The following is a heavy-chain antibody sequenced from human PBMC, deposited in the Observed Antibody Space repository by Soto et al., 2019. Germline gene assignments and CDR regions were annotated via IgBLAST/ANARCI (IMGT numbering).Heavy chain of an antibody. CDR2: IIPIFGTA. V-gene: IGHV1-69*13. Sequence: GASVKVSCKASGGTFSSYAISWVRQAPGQGLGWMGGIIPIFGTANYAQKFQGRVTITADESTSTAYMELSSLRSEDTAVYYCAREARIVAVPAARNYYYYGMDVWGQGTTVTVSS. J-gene: IGHJ6*02. CDR1: GGTFSSYA. D-gene: IGHD2-2*01. CDR3: AREARIVAVPAARNYYYYGMDV.